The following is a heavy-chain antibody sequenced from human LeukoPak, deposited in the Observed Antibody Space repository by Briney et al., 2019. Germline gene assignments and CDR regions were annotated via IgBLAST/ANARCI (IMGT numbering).Heavy chain of an antibody. CDR2: ISYDGSNK. J-gene: IGHJ4*02. D-gene: IGHD1-1*01. Sequence: PGRSLRLSCAASGFTFSSYAMHWVRQAPGKGLEWVAVISYDGSNKYYADSVKGRFTISRDNSKNTLYLQMNGLRAEDTAVYYCARDVTIDYWGQGTLVTVSS. CDR3: ARDVTIDY. V-gene: IGHV3-30-3*01. CDR1: GFTFSSYA.